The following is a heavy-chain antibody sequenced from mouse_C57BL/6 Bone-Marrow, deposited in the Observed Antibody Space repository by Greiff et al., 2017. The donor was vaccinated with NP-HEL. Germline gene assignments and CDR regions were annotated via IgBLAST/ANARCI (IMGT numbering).Heavy chain of an antibody. J-gene: IGHJ3*01. Sequence: QVQLQQSGAELVKPGASVKLSCKASGYTFTEYTIHWVKQRSGQGLEWIGWFYPGSGSIKDNEKFKDKATLTADKSSSTVYMELSRLTSEDSAVYFCARHEEGRDYGSRGDWFAYWGQGTLVTVSA. V-gene: IGHV1-62-2*01. CDR2: FYPGSGSI. CDR3: ARHEEGRDYGSRGDWFAY. CDR1: GYTFTEYT. D-gene: IGHD1-1*01.